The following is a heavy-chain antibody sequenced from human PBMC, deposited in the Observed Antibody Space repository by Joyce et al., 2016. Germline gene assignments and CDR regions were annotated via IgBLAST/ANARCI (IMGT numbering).Heavy chain of an antibody. V-gene: IGHV3-49*03. D-gene: IGHD3-3*01. CDR1: GFPFGDYA. Sequence: EVQLVESGGGLVQPGRSLRLSCTASGFPFGDYAMSWFRQGPGKGLEWGSFNRSKADGGTTEYAASVKGRFTISRDDSKSIAYLQMNSLKTEDTAVYYCARDGAYYDLWSGSAVFDYWGQGTLVTVSS. J-gene: IGHJ4*02. CDR2: NRSKADGGTT. CDR3: ARDGAYYDLWSGSAVFDY.